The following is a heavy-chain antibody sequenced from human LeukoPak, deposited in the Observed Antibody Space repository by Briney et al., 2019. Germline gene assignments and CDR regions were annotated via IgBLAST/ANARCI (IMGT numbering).Heavy chain of an antibody. J-gene: IGHJ4*02. CDR3: ARDRITMVRGPTIRYFDY. D-gene: IGHD3-10*01. CDR1: GGSISSGGYY. V-gene: IGHV4-31*03. Sequence: PSETLSLTCTVSGGSISSGGYYWSWIRQHPGKGLEWIGYIYYSGSTYYNPSLKSRVTISVDTSKNQFSLKLSSVTAADTAVYYCARDRITMVRGPTIRYFDYWGQGTLVTVSS. CDR2: IYYSGST.